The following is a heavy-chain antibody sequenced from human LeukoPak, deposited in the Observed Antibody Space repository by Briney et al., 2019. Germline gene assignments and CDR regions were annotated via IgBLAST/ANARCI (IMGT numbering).Heavy chain of an antibody. CDR2: IYYSGST. CDR3: ARDQGNWFDP. CDR1: GGSISSYY. Sequence: PSETLSLTCTVSGGSISSYYWSWIRQPPEKGLEWIGYIYYSGSTNYNPSLKSRVTISVDTSKNQFSLKLSSVTAADTAVYYCARDQGNWFDPWGQGTLVTVSS. J-gene: IGHJ5*02. V-gene: IGHV4-59*01.